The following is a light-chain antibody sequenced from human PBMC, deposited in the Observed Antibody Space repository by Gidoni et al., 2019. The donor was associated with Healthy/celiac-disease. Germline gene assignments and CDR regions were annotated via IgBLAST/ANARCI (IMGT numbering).Light chain of an antibody. J-gene: IGKJ3*01. Sequence: ILLTHSPATLSLSPGESATLSCRASQSVSSYLAWYQQKPGQAPRLLIYDASNRATGIPARFSGSGSGTDFTLTISSLEPEDVAVDYCQQRSNWPPSITFGPGTKVDIK. CDR3: QQRSNWPPSIT. CDR1: QSVSSY. V-gene: IGKV3-11*01. CDR2: DAS.